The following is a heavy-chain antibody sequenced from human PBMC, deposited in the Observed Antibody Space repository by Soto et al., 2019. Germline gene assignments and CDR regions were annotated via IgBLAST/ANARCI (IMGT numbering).Heavy chain of an antibody. J-gene: IGHJ6*02. Sequence: QVQLVQSGAEVKKPGSSVKVSCKASGGTFSSYAISWVRQAPGQGPEWMGGVIPIFGTANYAQKFQGRVTITADESTSTDYMELSSLRSEDTAVYYCATIEEVVVVPAAIRDYGMDVWGQGTTVTVSS. D-gene: IGHD2-2*02. CDR1: GGTFSSYA. V-gene: IGHV1-69*01. CDR2: VIPIFGTA. CDR3: ATIEEVVVVPAAIRDYGMDV.